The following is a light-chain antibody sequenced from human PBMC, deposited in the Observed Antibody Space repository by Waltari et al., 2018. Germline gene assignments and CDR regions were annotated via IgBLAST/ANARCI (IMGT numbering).Light chain of an antibody. CDR3: QQYDNLPGT. CDR2: DAS. J-gene: IGKJ4*01. Sequence: DIQMTQSPSSLSASAGDRVTITCQASQDITSYLNWYRQKPGKAPQPLIYDASNLETGVPSRFSGSGSGTDFTFTISSLQPEDVATYYCQQYDNLPGTFGGGTKVEIK. CDR1: QDITSY. V-gene: IGKV1-33*01.